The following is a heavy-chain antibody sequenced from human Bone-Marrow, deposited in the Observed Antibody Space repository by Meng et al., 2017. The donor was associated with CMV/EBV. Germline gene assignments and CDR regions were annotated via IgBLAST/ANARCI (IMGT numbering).Heavy chain of an antibody. D-gene: IGHD5-24*01. J-gene: IGHJ4*02. CDR3: ARDRDGYNGQDF. Sequence: ASVKVSCKTSGYTFTSYDINWLRHATGQGIEWMGWMNPNSGNTGDAQKFQGRITMTRDTSTSTAYMELSSLRSDDTAVYFCARDRDGYNGQDFWGRGTLVTVSS. V-gene: IGHV1-8*01. CDR2: MNPNSGNT. CDR1: GYTFTSYD.